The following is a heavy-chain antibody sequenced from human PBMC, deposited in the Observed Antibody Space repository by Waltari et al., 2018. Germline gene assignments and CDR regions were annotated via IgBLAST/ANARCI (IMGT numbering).Heavy chain of an antibody. Sequence: QLQLQESGPGLVKPSETLSLTCTVSGGSISSSSYYWGWIRQPPGKGLEWIGSIYYSGSTYYNPSLKSRVTISVDTSKNQFSLKLSSVTAADTAVYYCARDRPPRGIAAAGIYGMDVWGQGTTVTVSS. CDR1: GGSISSSSYY. D-gene: IGHD6-13*01. V-gene: IGHV4-39*07. CDR2: IYYSGST. J-gene: IGHJ6*02. CDR3: ARDRPPRGIAAAGIYGMDV.